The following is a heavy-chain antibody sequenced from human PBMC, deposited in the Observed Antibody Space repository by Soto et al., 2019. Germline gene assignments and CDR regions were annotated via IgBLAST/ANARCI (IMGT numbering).Heavy chain of an antibody. CDR1: GFTFISYG. J-gene: IGHJ6*02. CDR3: ARATNYYYAMDV. Sequence: QVQLVESGGGVVQPGRSLRLSCAASGFTFISYGMHWVRQAPVKGLQWVAFISYDGSDRYYEDSVKGRFTISRGNSKNTLYLQINSLKTEDTAVYYCARATNYYYAMDVWGQGTTVTVSS. V-gene: IGHV3-33*05. CDR2: ISYDGSDR.